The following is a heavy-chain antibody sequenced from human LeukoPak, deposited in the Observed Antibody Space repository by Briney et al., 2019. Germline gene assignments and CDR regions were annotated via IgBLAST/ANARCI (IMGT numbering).Heavy chain of an antibody. CDR2: ISSCSSYI. CDR1: GLTFSSYE. Sequence: GGSLRLSCAASGLTFSSYEMNCVRQAPGKGLEGVSSISSCSSYIYYADSVKGRFTISRDNAKNSLYLQMNSLSAEDTAAYYCARDNGMADYYYYYMDVWGKETTVTVSS. V-gene: IGHV3-21*01. J-gene: IGHJ6*03. D-gene: IGHD5-24*01. CDR3: ARDNGMADYYYYYMDV.